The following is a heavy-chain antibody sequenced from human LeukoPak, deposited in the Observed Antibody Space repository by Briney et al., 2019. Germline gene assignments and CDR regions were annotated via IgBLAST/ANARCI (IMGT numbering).Heavy chain of an antibody. Sequence: GGSVKVSCKASGGTFSSYAISWVRQAPGQGLEWMGGIIPIFGTANYAQKFQGRVTITTDESTSTAYMELSSLRSEDTAVYYCARHPPTVDHYYYYYMDVWGKGTTVTVSS. CDR3: ARHPPTVDHYYYYYMDV. V-gene: IGHV1-69*05. J-gene: IGHJ6*03. CDR1: GGTFSSYA. D-gene: IGHD4-23*01. CDR2: IIPIFGTA.